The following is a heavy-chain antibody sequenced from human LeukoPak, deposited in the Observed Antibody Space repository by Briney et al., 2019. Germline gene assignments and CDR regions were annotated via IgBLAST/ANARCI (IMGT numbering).Heavy chain of an antibody. Sequence: PGGSLRLSCAASGFTFSSYEMNWVRQAPGKGLEWVSYISSSGSTIYYADSVKGRFTISRDNAKNSLYLQMNSLRAEDTAVYYCARGSWDSSGYYVYWGQGTLVTVSS. CDR2: ISSSGSTI. D-gene: IGHD3-22*01. V-gene: IGHV3-48*03. CDR1: GFTFSSYE. CDR3: ARGSWDSSGYYVY. J-gene: IGHJ4*02.